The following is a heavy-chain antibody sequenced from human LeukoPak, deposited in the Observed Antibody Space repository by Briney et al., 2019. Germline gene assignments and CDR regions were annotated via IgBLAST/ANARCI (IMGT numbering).Heavy chain of an antibody. CDR3: ARENIVSTRDFDF. CDR1: RGSIYTGDYY. J-gene: IGHJ4*02. CDR2: LFYSGNM. Sequence: PSETLSLTCTVSRGSIYTGDYYWAWIRQPPGETLEWIGSLFYSGNMYYSPSLKSRVTMSVDTSKNQFSLNLSSVTGADTAVYYCARENIVSTRDFDFWGRGDQVTVSS. D-gene: IGHD5/OR15-5a*01. V-gene: IGHV4-39*07.